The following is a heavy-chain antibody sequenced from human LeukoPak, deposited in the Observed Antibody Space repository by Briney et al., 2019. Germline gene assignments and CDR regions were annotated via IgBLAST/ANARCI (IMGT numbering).Heavy chain of an antibody. V-gene: IGHV3-74*01. Sequence: GGALKLSCAASGFTFSSYWMHWVRQAPGKGLVWVALINTDGSSTRYADSVKGRFTISRDNAKNTLYLQMNSLRAEDTAVYYCARGGSGHYDSSGLDYWGQGTLVTVSS. CDR2: INTDGSST. CDR1: GFTFSSYW. J-gene: IGHJ4*02. CDR3: ARGGSGHYDSSGLDY. D-gene: IGHD3-22*01.